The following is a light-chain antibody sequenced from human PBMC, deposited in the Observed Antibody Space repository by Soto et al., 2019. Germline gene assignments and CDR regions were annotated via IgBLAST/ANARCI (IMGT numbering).Light chain of an antibody. V-gene: IGKV1-39*01. CDR2: AAS. Sequence: DIQMTQSPSSLSASVGDRVTITCRASQSISSYLNWYQQKPGKAPELLIYAASSLQSGVPSRFSGSGSGTDFTLTISSLQPEDFATYYCQQSYSTPPWTFGQGTKVEFK. CDR1: QSISSY. J-gene: IGKJ1*01. CDR3: QQSYSTPPWT.